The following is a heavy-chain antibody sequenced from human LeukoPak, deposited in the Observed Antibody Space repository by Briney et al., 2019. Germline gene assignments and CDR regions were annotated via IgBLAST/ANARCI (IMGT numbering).Heavy chain of an antibody. CDR1: GGSLSSSSYY. CDR3: ARPITMVRGVISDY. CDR2: IYTSGST. D-gene: IGHD3-10*01. J-gene: IGHJ4*02. Sequence: SETLSLTCTVSGGSLSSSSYYWSWIRQPAGKGLEWIGRIYTSGSTNYNPSLKSRVTISVDTSKNQFSLKLSSVTAADTAVYYCARPITMVRGVISDYWGQGTLVTVSS. V-gene: IGHV4-61*02.